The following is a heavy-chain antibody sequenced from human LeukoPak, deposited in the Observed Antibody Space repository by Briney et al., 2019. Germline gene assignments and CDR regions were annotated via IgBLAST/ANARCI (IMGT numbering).Heavy chain of an antibody. CDR1: RYTFTGYY. J-gene: IGHJ6*03. V-gene: IGHV1-2*02. D-gene: IGHD1-26*01. CDR3: ARAATHGSGSYGDYYYYMGV. Sequence: ASVKVSCKASRYTFTGYYMHRVRQAPGRGLEWMGWINPNIGGTNYARKFQGRVTMTRETSISTAYMELSRLRSDDTAVYNCARAATHGSGSYGDYYYYMGVWGKGTTVTVSS. CDR2: INPNIGGT.